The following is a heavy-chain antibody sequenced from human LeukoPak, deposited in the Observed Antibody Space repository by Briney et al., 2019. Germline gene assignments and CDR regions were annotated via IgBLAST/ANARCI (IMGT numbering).Heavy chain of an antibody. CDR1: GGSFSGYY. Sequence: SETLSLTCAVYGGSFSGYYWSWIRQPPGKGLEWIGEINHSGSTNYNPSLKSRVTISVDTSKNQFSLKLSSVTAADTAVYYCARRRPVYSGATYFDYWGQGTLVTVSS. V-gene: IGHV4-34*01. CDR2: INHSGST. D-gene: IGHD1-26*01. CDR3: ARRRPVYSGATYFDY. J-gene: IGHJ4*02.